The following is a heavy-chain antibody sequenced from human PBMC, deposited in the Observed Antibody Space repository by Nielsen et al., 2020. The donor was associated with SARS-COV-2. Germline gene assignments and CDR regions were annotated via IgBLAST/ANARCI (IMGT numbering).Heavy chain of an antibody. J-gene: IGHJ4*02. Sequence: GGSLRLSCAASGFTFDDYAMHWVRQAPGKGLEWVSGISWNSGSIGYADSVKGRFTISRDNSKNTLYLQMNSLRAEDTAVYYCAREGLAVAGTGLDYWGQGTLVTVSS. CDR1: GFTFDDYA. CDR2: ISWNSGSI. D-gene: IGHD6-19*01. V-gene: IGHV3-9*01. CDR3: AREGLAVAGTGLDY.